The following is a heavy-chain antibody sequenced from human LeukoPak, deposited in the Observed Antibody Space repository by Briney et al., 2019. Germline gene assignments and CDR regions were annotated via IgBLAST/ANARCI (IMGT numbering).Heavy chain of an antibody. Sequence: PSKTLSLTCAVYGGSFSGYYWSWIRQPPGKGLEWIGEINHSGSTNYNPSLKSRVTISVDTPKNQFSLKLSSVTAADTAVYYCARIPDIVGATSNAFDIWGQGTMVTVSS. CDR3: ARIPDIVGATSNAFDI. V-gene: IGHV4-34*01. J-gene: IGHJ3*02. CDR2: INHSGST. D-gene: IGHD1-26*01. CDR1: GGSFSGYY.